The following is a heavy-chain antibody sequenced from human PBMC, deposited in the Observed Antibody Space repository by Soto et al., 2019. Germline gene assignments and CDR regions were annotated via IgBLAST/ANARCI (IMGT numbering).Heavy chain of an antibody. CDR2: IYPGDSDT. Sequence: PGESLKISCKGSGYSFTSYWIGWVRQMPGKGLEWMGIIYPGDSDTRYSPSFQGQVTISADKSISTAYLQWSSLKASDTAMYYCARGATVPPDYYYYYMDVWGKGTTVTVSS. CDR3: ARGATVPPDYYYYYMDV. D-gene: IGHD1-26*01. CDR1: GYSFTSYW. J-gene: IGHJ6*03. V-gene: IGHV5-51*01.